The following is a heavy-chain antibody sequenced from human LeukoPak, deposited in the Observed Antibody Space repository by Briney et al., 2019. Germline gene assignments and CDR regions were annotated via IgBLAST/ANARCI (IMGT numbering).Heavy chain of an antibody. CDR3: ARSAGATPRSDY. D-gene: IGHD1-26*01. CDR2: ISAYNGNT. V-gene: IGHV1-18*01. J-gene: IGHJ4*02. Sequence: ASVKVSCKASGYTFTSYAMNWVRQAPGQGLEWMGWISAYNGNTNYAQKLQGRVTMTTDTSTSTAYMELRSLRSDDTAVYYCARSAGATPRSDYWGQGTLVTVSS. CDR1: GYTFTSYA.